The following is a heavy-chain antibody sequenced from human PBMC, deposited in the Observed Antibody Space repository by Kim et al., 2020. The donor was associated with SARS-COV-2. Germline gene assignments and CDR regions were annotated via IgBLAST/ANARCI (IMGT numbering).Heavy chain of an antibody. V-gene: IGHV3-7*01. CDR1: GFTFSSYW. CDR2: INQDGSEK. CDR3: ARDGSSGYTGSFDY. J-gene: IGHJ4*02. Sequence: GGSLRLSCAVSGFTFSSYWMSWVRQAPGKGLEWVAKINQDGSEKYYVDSVKGRFTVSRDNAKNSLYLQMNSLRAEDRAVYYCARDGSSGYTGSFDYWGQG. D-gene: IGHD3-22*01.